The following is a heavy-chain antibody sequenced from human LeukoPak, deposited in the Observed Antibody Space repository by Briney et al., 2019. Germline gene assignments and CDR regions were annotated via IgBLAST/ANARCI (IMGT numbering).Heavy chain of an antibody. J-gene: IGHJ3*02. D-gene: IGHD6-19*01. CDR3: ARASSSGWYAGAFDI. Sequence: SETLSLTCTVSGGSISSYYWSRIRQPPGKGLEWIGYIYYSGSTNYNPSLKSRVTISVDTSKNQFSLKLSSVTAADTAVYYCARASSSGWYAGAFDIWGQGTMVTVSS. CDR1: GGSISSYY. CDR2: IYYSGST. V-gene: IGHV4-59*01.